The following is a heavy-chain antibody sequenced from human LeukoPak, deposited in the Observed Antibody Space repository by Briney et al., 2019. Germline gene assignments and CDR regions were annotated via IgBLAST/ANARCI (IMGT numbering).Heavy chain of an antibody. CDR3: ARAVGAIPVN. V-gene: IGHV3-7*01. J-gene: IGHJ4*02. CDR2: IREDGGDK. Sequence: GGSLRLSCAASGFTLSNHWMTWVRQAPGKGLEWVANIREDGGDKYYVASVKGRFTISRDNAKNSLYLQMSSLRVDDTAMYYCARAVGAIPVNWGQGTLVTVSS. D-gene: IGHD1-26*01. CDR1: GFTLSNHW.